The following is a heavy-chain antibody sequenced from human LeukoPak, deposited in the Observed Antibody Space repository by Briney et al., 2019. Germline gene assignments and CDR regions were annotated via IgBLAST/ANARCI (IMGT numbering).Heavy chain of an antibody. V-gene: IGHV1-24*01. D-gene: IGHD3-22*01. Sequence: ASVKVSCKASGYTFTGYYMHWVRQAPGQGLEWMGGFDPEDGETIYAQKFQGRVTMTKNTSTNTAYMELSSLRSEDTAVYYCATGESGNSGGGSDYWGQGTLVTVSS. CDR3: ATGESGNSGGGSDY. CDR1: GYTFTGYY. J-gene: IGHJ4*02. CDR2: FDPEDGET.